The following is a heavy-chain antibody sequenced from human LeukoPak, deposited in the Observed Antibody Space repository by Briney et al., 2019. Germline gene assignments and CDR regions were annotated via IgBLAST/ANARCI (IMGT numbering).Heavy chain of an antibody. CDR2: IYYSGST. Sequence: PSETLSLTCTVSGGSISSSSYYWGWIRQPPGKGLEWIGSIYYSGSTYYNPSLESRVTISVDTSKNQFSLKLSSVTAADTAVYYCARQFNWNFDYWGQGTLVTVSS. CDR1: GGSISSSSYY. V-gene: IGHV4-39*07. CDR3: ARQFNWNFDY. J-gene: IGHJ4*02. D-gene: IGHD1-1*01.